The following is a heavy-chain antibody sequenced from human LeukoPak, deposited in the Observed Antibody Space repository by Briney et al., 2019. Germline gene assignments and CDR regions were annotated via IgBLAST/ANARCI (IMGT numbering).Heavy chain of an antibody. CDR2: INLNSGGT. D-gene: IGHD2-15*01. CDR1: GYTFTGYY. CDR3: ARDTVVVVAATGTYYYYGMDV. V-gene: IGHV1-2*02. Sequence: GASVKVSCKASGYTFTGYYMHWVRQAPGQGLEWMGWINLNSGGTNYAQKFQGRVNMTRDTSISTAYMALSRLRSDDTAVYYCARDTVVVVAATGTYYYYGMDVWGQGTTVTVSS. J-gene: IGHJ6*02.